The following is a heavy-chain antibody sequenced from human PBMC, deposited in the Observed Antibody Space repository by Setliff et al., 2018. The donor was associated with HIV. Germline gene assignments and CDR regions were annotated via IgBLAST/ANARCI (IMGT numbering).Heavy chain of an antibody. CDR1: GGTFSSYA. D-gene: IGHD2-21*01. CDR2: IIPIFGTA. CDR3: ARERRYCSGVCYIGVHRTPDKYYFDS. J-gene: IGHJ4*02. V-gene: IGHV1-69*05. Sequence: SVKVSCKASGGTFSSYAISWVRRAPGQGLEWMGGIIPIFGTANYAQKFQGRVTITTDESTSTAYMELSSLRSEDTAVYSCARERRYCSGVCYIGVHRTPDKYYFDSWGQGALVTVSS.